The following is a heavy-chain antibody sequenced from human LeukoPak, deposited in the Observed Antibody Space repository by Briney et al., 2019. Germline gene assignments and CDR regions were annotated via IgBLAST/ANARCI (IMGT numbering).Heavy chain of an antibody. V-gene: IGHV1-18*01. D-gene: IGHD2-15*01. Sequence: ASVKVSCKASGYTFTSYGISWVRQAPGQELEWMGWISAYNGNINYAQKLQGRVTMTTDTSTSTAYMELRSLRSDDTAVYYCARGAEAGIVVVVAATGYFDYWGQGTLVTVSS. J-gene: IGHJ4*02. CDR2: ISAYNGNI. CDR1: GYTFTSYG. CDR3: ARGAEAGIVVVVAATGYFDY.